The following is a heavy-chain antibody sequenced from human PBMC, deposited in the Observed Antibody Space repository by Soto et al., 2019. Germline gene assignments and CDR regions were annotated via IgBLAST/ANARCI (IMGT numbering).Heavy chain of an antibody. J-gene: IGHJ4*02. CDR1: GFTVSNNY. Sequence: EVQLVESGGGLIQPGGSLRLSCAVSGFTVSNNYMSWVRQAPGKGLEGVSVIYSGGYTAYGDSVKGRFTISRDNSKNTLFLKMKSLGADDPAVFSWGTQRGGGGYWGQGTLVTVSS. D-gene: IGHD6-25*01. CDR2: IYSGGYT. V-gene: IGHV3-53*01. CDR3: GTQRGGGGY.